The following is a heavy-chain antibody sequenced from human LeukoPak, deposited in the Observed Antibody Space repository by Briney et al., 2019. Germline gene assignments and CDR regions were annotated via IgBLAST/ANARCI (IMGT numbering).Heavy chain of an antibody. CDR2: MNPNSGNT. D-gene: IGHD3-10*01. Sequence: GASVKVSCKASGYTFTSYDINWVRQATGQGLEWMGWMNPNSGNTGYAQKFQGRVTMTRNTSISTAYMELSSPRSEDTAVYYCARLNMVRGDPFDYWGQGTLVTVSS. J-gene: IGHJ4*02. CDR3: ARLNMVRGDPFDY. V-gene: IGHV1-8*01. CDR1: GYTFTSYD.